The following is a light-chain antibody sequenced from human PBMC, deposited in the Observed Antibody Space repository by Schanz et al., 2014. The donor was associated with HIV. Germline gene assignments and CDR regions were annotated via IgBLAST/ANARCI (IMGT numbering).Light chain of an antibody. J-gene: IGLJ2*01. V-gene: IGLV2-14*03. CDR1: SMAFSSSNF. CDR2: DVT. Sequence: QSALTQPTSVSGSPGQSITISCTGASMAFSSSNFVSWYQQHPGEAPRLIIYDVTSRPSGVSARFSASKTGETASLTISGLQAEDEADYYCSSYAGSNNLVFGGGTKVTVL. CDR3: SSYAGSNNLV.